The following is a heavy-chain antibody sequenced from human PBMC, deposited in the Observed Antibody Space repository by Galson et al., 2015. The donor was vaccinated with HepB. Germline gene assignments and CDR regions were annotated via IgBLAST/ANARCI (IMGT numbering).Heavy chain of an antibody. CDR1: GFTFSNAW. CDR2: IKSKTDGGTT. CDR3: TTTYYYDSSGLTKFDY. J-gene: IGHJ4*02. D-gene: IGHD3-22*01. Sequence: SLRLSCAASGFTFSNAWMSWVRQAPGKGLEWVGRIKSKTDGGTTDYAAPVKGRFTISRDDSKNTLYLQMNSLKTEDTAVYYCTTTYYYDSSGLTKFDYWGQGTLVTVSS. V-gene: IGHV3-15*01.